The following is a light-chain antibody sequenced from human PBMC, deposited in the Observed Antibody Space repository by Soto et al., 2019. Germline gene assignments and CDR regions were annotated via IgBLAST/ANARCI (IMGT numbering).Light chain of an antibody. Sequence: EIVLTQSPGTLSVSPGERVTLSCRASQSVSSNYLAWYQQRPGQAPRLLIFGASYMATGIPDRFSGSGSGTDLNIKLSRMETEDFAVYYCQQYSSSPPEFTFGPGTKVDSK. V-gene: IGKV3-20*01. CDR3: QQYSSSPPEFT. J-gene: IGKJ3*01. CDR2: GAS. CDR1: QSVSSNY.